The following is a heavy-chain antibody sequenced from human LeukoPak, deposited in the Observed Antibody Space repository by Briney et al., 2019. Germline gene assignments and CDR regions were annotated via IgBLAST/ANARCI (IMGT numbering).Heavy chain of an antibody. CDR2: ISSSSNKI. Sequence: PGGSLRRSCAASGFTFSDYYMTWIRQAPGKGLEWVSYISSSSNKIHYANSVRGRFTISRDNAKNSVYLQMNSLRAEDTAIYYCARAAGWFDPWGQGTLVTVSS. CDR3: ARAAGWFDP. J-gene: IGHJ5*02. V-gene: IGHV3-11*01. CDR1: GFTFSDYY.